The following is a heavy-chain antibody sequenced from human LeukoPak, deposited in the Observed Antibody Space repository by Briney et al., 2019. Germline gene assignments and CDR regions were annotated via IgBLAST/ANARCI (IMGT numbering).Heavy chain of an antibody. CDR1: GFTFSSYG. Sequence: GGSLRLSCAASGFTFSSYGVHWVRQAPGKGLEWVAFIRYDGSNKYYADSVKGRFTISRDNSKNTLYLQMNSLRAEDTAVYYCAEATYYDFWSGYGYFDYWGQGTLVTVSS. V-gene: IGHV3-30*02. CDR2: IRYDGSNK. D-gene: IGHD3-3*01. CDR3: AEATYYDFWSGYGYFDY. J-gene: IGHJ4*02.